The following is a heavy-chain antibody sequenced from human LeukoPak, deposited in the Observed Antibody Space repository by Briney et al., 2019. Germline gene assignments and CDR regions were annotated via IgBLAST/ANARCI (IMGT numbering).Heavy chain of an antibody. V-gene: IGHV3-30-3*01. Sequence: GGSLRLSCAASRFTFSSYAMHWVRQAPGKGLEWVAIISYDGSNKYYADSVKGRFTISRDNAKNTLYLQMNSLRAEDTAVYYCARVIVGATGDYFDYWGQGTLVTVSS. CDR2: ISYDGSNK. D-gene: IGHD1-26*01. CDR3: ARVIVGATGDYFDY. CDR1: RFTFSSYA. J-gene: IGHJ4*02.